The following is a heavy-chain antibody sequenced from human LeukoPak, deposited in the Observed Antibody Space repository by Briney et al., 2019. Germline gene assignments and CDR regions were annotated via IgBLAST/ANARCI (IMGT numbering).Heavy chain of an antibody. D-gene: IGHD3-10*01. Sequence: GGSLRLSCAASGFTFSSYWMHWVRQVPGKGLVWVSRIKSDGSSTSYADSVKGRFTMSRDNAKNTLYLQMNSLRAEDTAVYYCVRESRTVYYGDFWGQGTLVTVSS. CDR2: IKSDGSST. CDR3: VRESRTVYYGDF. CDR1: GFTFSSYW. J-gene: IGHJ4*02. V-gene: IGHV3-74*01.